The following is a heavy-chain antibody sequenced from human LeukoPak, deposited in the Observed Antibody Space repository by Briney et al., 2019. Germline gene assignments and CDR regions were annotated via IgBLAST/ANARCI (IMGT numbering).Heavy chain of an antibody. CDR3: ARLEVTYSISPFDY. CDR2: VYPGDSDT. D-gene: IGHD6-13*01. CDR1: GYSFSTYW. V-gene: IGHV5-51*01. J-gene: IGHJ4*02. Sequence: GESLKISCKGSGYSFSTYWIGWVRQMPGKGLECMGIVYPGDSDTKYSPSFQGQVTISADKSISAAYLQWRSLKASDTAMYYCARLEVTYSISPFDYWGQGTLVTVSS.